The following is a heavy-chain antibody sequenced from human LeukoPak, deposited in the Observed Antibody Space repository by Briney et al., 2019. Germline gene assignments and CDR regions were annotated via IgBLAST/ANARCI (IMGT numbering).Heavy chain of an antibody. D-gene: IGHD3-22*01. V-gene: IGHV4-39*07. CDR3: ARVGSGYLYAFDY. CDR1: GGSISSSSYY. Sequence: SETLSLTCTVSGGSISSSSYYWGWIRQPPGKGLEWIGSIYYSGSTYYNPSLKSRVTISVDTSKNRFSLKLSSVTAADTAVHYCARVGSGYLYAFDYWGQGTLVTVSS. J-gene: IGHJ4*02. CDR2: IYYSGST.